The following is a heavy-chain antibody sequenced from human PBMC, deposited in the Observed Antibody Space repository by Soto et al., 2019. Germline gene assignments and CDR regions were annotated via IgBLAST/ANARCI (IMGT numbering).Heavy chain of an antibody. CDR1: GFPLTTYW. V-gene: IGHV3-74*01. CDR2: INSDGSTT. Sequence: PGGSLRLSCAASGFPLTTYWMHWVRQAPGKGLVWVSRINSDGSTTGYADSVKGRFTISRDNAKNTLYLQMNSLRVEDTAVYYCARGDFNVGSWGPGTLVNVSS. J-gene: IGHJ5*02. CDR3: ARGDFNVGS. D-gene: IGHD2-21*02.